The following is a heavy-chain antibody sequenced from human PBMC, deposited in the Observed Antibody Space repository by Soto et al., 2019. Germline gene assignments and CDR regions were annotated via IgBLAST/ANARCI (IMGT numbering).Heavy chain of an antibody. CDR1: GFTFDDYT. V-gene: IGHV3-43*01. Sequence: GESLKISCAASGFTFDDYTMHWVRQAPGKGLEWVSLISWDGGSTYYADSVKGRFTISRDNSKNSLYLQMNSLRTEDTALYCCAKESRITGDHSWGQGTLVTVSS. D-gene: IGHD7-27*01. CDR2: ISWDGGST. CDR3: AKESRITGDHS. J-gene: IGHJ4*02.